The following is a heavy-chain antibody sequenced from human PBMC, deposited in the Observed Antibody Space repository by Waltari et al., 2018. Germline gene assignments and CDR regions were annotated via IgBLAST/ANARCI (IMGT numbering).Heavy chain of an antibody. D-gene: IGHD2-21*02. Sequence: EVQLLESGGGLVQPGGSLRLSCAASGFTFSSYAMSWVRQAPGTGLEWVSAISGSGGSTYYADSVKGRFTISRDNSKNTLYLQMNSLRAEDTAVYYCAKGEGGNFYYYYGMDVWGQGTTVTVSS. V-gene: IGHV3-23*01. J-gene: IGHJ6*02. CDR3: AKGEGGNFYYYYGMDV. CDR2: ISGSGGST. CDR1: GFTFSSYA.